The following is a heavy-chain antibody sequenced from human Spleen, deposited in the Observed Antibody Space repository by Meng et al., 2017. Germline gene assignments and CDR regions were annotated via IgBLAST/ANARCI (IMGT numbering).Heavy chain of an antibody. CDR2: IYYSGST. V-gene: IGHV4-39*07. Sequence: SETLSLTCSVSGGSIRSNSDYWGWIRQPPGKGLEWIGSIYYSGSTYYNPSLKSRVTISVDTSKIQFSLKLSSVTAADTAVYYCARDVRQKYYYDSSGYYFDSWGQGTLVTVSS. CDR1: GGSIRSNSDY. J-gene: IGHJ4*02. D-gene: IGHD3-22*01. CDR3: ARDVRQKYYYDSSGYYFDS.